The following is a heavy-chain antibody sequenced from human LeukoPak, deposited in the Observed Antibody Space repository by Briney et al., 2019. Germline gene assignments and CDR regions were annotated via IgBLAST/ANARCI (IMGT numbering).Heavy chain of an antibody. D-gene: IGHD6-19*01. V-gene: IGHV3-11*06. J-gene: IGHJ3*02. CDR2: ISSSSSYT. CDR3: ARVGRMRIAVAGARAFDI. CDR1: GFTFSDYY. Sequence: PGGSLRLSCAASGFTFSDYYMSWIRQAPGKGLEWVSYISSSSSYTNYADSVKGRFTISRDNAKNSLYPQMNSLRAEDTAVYYCARVGRMRIAVAGARAFDIWGQGTMVTVSS.